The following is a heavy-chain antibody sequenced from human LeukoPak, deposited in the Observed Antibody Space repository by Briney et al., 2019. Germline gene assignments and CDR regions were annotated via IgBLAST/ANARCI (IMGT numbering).Heavy chain of an antibody. CDR1: GFTFSSYG. V-gene: IGHV3-30*02. CDR2: IRYDGSNK. D-gene: IGHD6-19*01. J-gene: IGHJ4*02. CDR3: AKPPGYSSGWYEYYFDY. Sequence: GGSLRLSCAASGFTFSSYGMHWVRQAPGKGLEWVAFIRYDGSNKYYADSVKGRFTISRDNSKNTLYLQMNSLRAEDTAVYYCAKPPGYSSGWYEYYFDYWGQGTLVTVSS.